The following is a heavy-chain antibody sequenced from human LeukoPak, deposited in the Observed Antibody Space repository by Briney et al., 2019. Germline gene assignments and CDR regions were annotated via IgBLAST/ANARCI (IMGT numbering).Heavy chain of an antibody. D-gene: IGHD2-15*01. CDR2: ISSSSSYI. CDR1: GFTFSSYS. Sequence: GGSLRLSCAASGFTFSSYSMNWVSQAPGKGLEWVSSISSSSSYIYYADSVKGRFTISRDNAKNSLYLQMNSLRAEDTAVYYCAREYCSGGSCCGYDYWGQGTLVTVSS. J-gene: IGHJ4*02. CDR3: AREYCSGGSCCGYDY. V-gene: IGHV3-21*01.